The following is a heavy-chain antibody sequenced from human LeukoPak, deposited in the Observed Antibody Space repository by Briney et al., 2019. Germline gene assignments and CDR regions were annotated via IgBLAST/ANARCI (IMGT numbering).Heavy chain of an antibody. CDR1: GFTFSSYS. Sequence: PGGSLRLSCAASGFTFSSYSMNWVRQAPGKGLEWVANIKQDGSEKYYVDSVKGRFTISRDNAKNSLYLQMNSLRAEDTAVYYCAREDPGGFWYYYYYMDVWGKGTTVTVSS. V-gene: IGHV3-7*01. D-gene: IGHD3-16*01. CDR2: IKQDGSEK. J-gene: IGHJ6*03. CDR3: AREDPGGFWYYYYYMDV.